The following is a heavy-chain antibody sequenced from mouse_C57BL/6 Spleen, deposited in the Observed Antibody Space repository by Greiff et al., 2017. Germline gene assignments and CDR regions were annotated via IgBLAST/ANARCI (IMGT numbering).Heavy chain of an antibody. CDR1: GYTFTSYW. V-gene: IGHV1-69*01. CDR3: ARSSYGYWYFDV. J-gene: IGHJ1*03. CDR2: IDPSDSYT. D-gene: IGHD2-10*01. Sequence: VQLQQPGAELVMPGASVKLSCKASGYTFTSYWMHWVKQRPGQGLEWIGEIDPSDSYTNYNQKFKGKSTLTVDKSSSTAYMQLSSLTSEDSAVYYCARSSYGYWYFDVWGTGTTVTVSS.